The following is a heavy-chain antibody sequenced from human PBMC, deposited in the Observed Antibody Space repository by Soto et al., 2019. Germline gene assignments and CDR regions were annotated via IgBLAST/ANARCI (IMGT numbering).Heavy chain of an antibody. J-gene: IGHJ4*02. V-gene: IGHV3-48*03. CDR2: ISSSGSTI. Sequence: PGGSLRLSCAASGFTFSSYEMNWVRQAPGKGLEWVSYISSSGSTIYYADSVKGRFTISRDNAKNSLYLQMNSLRAEDTAVYYCARERGGMVTPFDYWGQGTLVTVSS. CDR3: ARERGGMVTPFDY. CDR1: GFTFSSYE. D-gene: IGHD3-16*01.